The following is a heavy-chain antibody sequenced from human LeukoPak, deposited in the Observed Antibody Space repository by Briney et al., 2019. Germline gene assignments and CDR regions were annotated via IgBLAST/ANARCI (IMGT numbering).Heavy chain of an antibody. D-gene: IGHD3-9*01. Sequence: GGSLRPSCAASGFTFSDYYMSWIRQAPGKGLEWVSYISSSGSTIYYADSVKGRFTISRDNAKNSLYLQMNSLRAEDTAVYYCAKFLRGGYFDWLPFDYWGQGTLVTVSS. CDR2: ISSSGSTI. CDR3: AKFLRGGYFDWLPFDY. V-gene: IGHV3-11*01. CDR1: GFTFSDYY. J-gene: IGHJ4*02.